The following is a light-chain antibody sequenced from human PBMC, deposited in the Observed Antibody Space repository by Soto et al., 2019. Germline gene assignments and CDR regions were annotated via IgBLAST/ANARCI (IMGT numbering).Light chain of an antibody. CDR2: VNSDGSH. Sequence: QPVLTQSPSASASLGASVKLTCTLSRGHSSYAIAWHQQQPEKGPRYLMKVNSDGSHIKGDGIPNRFSGSSSGTERYLTISSLQSEDEADYYCQTWGTGIVVFGGGTKLTVL. V-gene: IGLV4-69*02. CDR1: RGHSSYA. J-gene: IGLJ2*01. CDR3: QTWGTGIVV.